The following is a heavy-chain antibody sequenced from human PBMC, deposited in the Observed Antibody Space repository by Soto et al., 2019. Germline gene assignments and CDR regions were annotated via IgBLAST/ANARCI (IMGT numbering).Heavy chain of an antibody. CDR3: ARDIAVAGTGDY. Sequence: SETLSLTCTVSGDTITSFSWNWIRQSAGKGLEWIGRISTTGNTHYNPSLESRVTMSLDTSKNQFSLKLTSVTAADTAVYYCARDIAVAGTGDYWGQGTLVTVSS. D-gene: IGHD6-19*01. J-gene: IGHJ4*02. CDR1: GDTITSFS. CDR2: ISTTGNT. V-gene: IGHV4-4*07.